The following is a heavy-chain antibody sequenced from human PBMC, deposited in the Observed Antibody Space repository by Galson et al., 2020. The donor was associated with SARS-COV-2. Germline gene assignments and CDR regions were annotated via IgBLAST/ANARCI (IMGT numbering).Heavy chain of an antibody. D-gene: IGHD6-13*01. CDR2: IKQDGSEK. CDR3: ARDIPAIAAAGTDAFDI. Sequence: GESLKISCAASGFTFSSYWMSWVRQAPGKGLEWVANIKQDGSEKYYVDSVKGRFTISRDNSKNTLYLKMNSLRAEDTAVYYCARDIPAIAAAGTDAFDIWGQGTMVTVSS. CDR1: GFTFSSYW. J-gene: IGHJ3*02. V-gene: IGHV3-7*01.